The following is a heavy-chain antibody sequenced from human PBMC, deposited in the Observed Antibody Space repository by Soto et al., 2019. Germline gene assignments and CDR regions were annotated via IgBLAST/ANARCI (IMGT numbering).Heavy chain of an antibody. CDR2: IYYSGST. CDR3: ARVWGGAFDI. V-gene: IGHV4-59*02. Sequence: SQTLSLTCPVSCGTVSSSFWSWIRQPPGKGLEWIGYIYYSGSTNYNPSLKSRVTISVDTSKNQFSLKLSSVTAADTAVYYCARVWGGAFDIWGQGTMVT. J-gene: IGHJ3*02. D-gene: IGHD3-10*01. CDR1: CGTVSSSF.